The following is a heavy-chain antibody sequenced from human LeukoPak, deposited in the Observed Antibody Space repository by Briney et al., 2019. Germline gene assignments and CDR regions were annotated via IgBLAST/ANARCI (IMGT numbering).Heavy chain of an antibody. V-gene: IGHV1-8*01. CDR2: MNPNSGNT. Sequence: ASVKVSCKASGYTFTSYDINWVRQATGQGLEWMGWMNPNSGNTGSAQRFRGRVTMTRDTSRSTAYMELRSLTSEDTAVYYCARGPLVRLPSSFDPWGQGTLVTVSS. CDR1: GYTFTSYD. J-gene: IGHJ5*02. D-gene: IGHD3-16*02. CDR3: ARGPLVRLPSSFDP.